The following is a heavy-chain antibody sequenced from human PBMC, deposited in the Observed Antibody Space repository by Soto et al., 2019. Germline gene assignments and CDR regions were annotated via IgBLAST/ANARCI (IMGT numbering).Heavy chain of an antibody. D-gene: IGHD2-15*01. Sequence: TCTVAGGSVSSGSYYCSWIRQPPGKGLEWIGYIYYSGSTNYNPSLKSRVTISVDTSKNQFSLKLSSVTAADTAVYYCARRYCSGGSCYLGHWFDPWGQGTLVTVSS. CDR1: GGSVSSGSYY. V-gene: IGHV4-61*01. J-gene: IGHJ5*02. CDR2: IYYSGST. CDR3: ARRYCSGGSCYLGHWFDP.